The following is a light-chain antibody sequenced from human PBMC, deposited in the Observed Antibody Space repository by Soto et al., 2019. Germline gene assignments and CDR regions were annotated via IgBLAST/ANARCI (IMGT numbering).Light chain of an antibody. Sequence: DIQITQSPSTLSSSVGDRVTITCRGSQSISSWLAWYQQKPGKAPKLLIYKASSLESGVPSRFSGSGSGTEFTLTISSLQPDDFATYYCQQYNRYLITFGQGTRLEIK. CDR1: QSISSW. V-gene: IGKV1-5*03. J-gene: IGKJ5*01. CDR2: KAS. CDR3: QQYNRYLIT.